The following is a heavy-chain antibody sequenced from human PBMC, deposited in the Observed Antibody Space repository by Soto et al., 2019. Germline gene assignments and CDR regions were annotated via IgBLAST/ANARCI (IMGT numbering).Heavy chain of an antibody. CDR1: GDSIRSGNHY. Sequence: SETLSLTCTVSGDSIRSGNHYWSWIRQPPGKGLEWIGYIYYSGSTYYSPSLKSRVTISVDTSKNQFSLRLTSVTAADTAVYYCARCPIDHNWFDPWGQGTLVTVSS. CDR2: IYYSGST. D-gene: IGHD3-9*01. J-gene: IGHJ5*02. V-gene: IGHV4-30-4*02. CDR3: ARCPIDHNWFDP.